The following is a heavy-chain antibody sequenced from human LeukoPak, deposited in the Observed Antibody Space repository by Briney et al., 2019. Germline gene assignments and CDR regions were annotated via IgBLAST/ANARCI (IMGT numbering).Heavy chain of an antibody. CDR3: ARLGYCTNGVCSN. D-gene: IGHD2-8*01. J-gene: IGHJ4*02. CDR1: GGSTSSDY. Sequence: PSETLSLTCTVSGGSTSSDYWSWIRQPPGKGLEWIGEINHSGSTNYNPSLKSRVTISVDTSKNQFSLKLSSVTAADTAVYYCARLGYCTNGVCSNWGQGTLVTVSS. V-gene: IGHV4-34*01. CDR2: INHSGST.